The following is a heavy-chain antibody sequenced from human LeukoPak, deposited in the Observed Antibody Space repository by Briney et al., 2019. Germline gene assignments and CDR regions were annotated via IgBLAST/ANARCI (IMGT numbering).Heavy chain of an antibody. CDR2: ISAIPGST. D-gene: IGHD7-27*01. Sequence: GGSLRLSCTASGFTFSNFAMNWVRQAPGKGLEWVSSISAIPGSTYYANSVKGRFAISRDNSKNTLFLQMSSLRAEDTAVYYCAKDLGPGPWHFFDYWGQGTLVTVSS. CDR3: AKDLGPGPWHFFDY. CDR1: GFTFSNFA. J-gene: IGHJ4*02. V-gene: IGHV3-23*01.